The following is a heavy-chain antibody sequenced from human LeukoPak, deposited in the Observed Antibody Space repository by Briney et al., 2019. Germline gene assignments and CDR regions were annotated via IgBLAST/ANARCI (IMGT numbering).Heavy chain of an antibody. V-gene: IGHV3-11*01. J-gene: IGHJ5*02. CDR1: GFTFSDYY. Sequence: PGGSLRLSCAASGFTFSDYYMSWIRQAPGKGLEWVSYISSSGSTIYYADSVKGRFTISRDNAKNSLYLQMNSLRAEDTAVYYCALDVDIVATTLISSPWGQGTLVTVSS. CDR3: ALDVDIVATTLISSP. D-gene: IGHD5-12*01. CDR2: ISSSGSTI.